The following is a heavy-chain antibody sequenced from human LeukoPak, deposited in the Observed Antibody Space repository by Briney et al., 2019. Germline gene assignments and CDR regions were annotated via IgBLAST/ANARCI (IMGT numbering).Heavy chain of an antibody. Sequence: PSETLSLTCAVYGGSFSGYYWSWIRQPPGKWLEWIGEINHSGSTNYNPYLKSRVTISVDTSKNQFSLKLSSVTAADTAGYYCARGRYYYDSSGYWYYFDYWCQGTLVTVSS. CDR2: INHSGST. V-gene: IGHV4-34*01. J-gene: IGHJ4*02. CDR3: ARGRYYYDSSGYWYYFDY. CDR1: GGSFSGYY. D-gene: IGHD3-22*01.